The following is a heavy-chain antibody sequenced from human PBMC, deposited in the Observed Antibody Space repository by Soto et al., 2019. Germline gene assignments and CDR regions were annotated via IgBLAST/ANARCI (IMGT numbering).Heavy chain of an antibody. CDR2: ISNTRNT. CDR1: GDSISNFY. CDR3: ARKGSHVAAAGPRWWLDP. V-gene: IGHV4-59*08. J-gene: IGHJ5*02. Sequence: SETLSLTCAVSGDSISNFYWSWIRQSPGTGLEWIGYISNTRNTHYDPSLKGRFTIALDTSKNKFSLKLSSVTAADTAVYYCARKGSHVAAAGPRWWLDPWGQGPRVIV. D-gene: IGHD6-13*01.